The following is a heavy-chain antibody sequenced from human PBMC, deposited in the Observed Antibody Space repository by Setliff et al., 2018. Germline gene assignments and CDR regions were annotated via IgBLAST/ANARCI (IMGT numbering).Heavy chain of an antibody. CDR2: IYYSGST. V-gene: IGHV4-34*01. CDR3: ARSFSRREKFLLDY. J-gene: IGHJ4*02. Sequence: SETLSLTCAVYGGSFSGYYWSWIRQPPGKRLEWIGSIYYSGSTYYNPSLKRRVTISMDTSKNQFSLKVSSVTAADTAVYYCARSFSRREKFLLDYWGQGALVTVSS. CDR1: GGSFSGYY.